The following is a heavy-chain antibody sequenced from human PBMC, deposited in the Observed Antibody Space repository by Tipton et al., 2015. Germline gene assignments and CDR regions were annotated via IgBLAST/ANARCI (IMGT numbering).Heavy chain of an antibody. D-gene: IGHD3-9*01. J-gene: IGHJ4*02. Sequence: TLSLTCAVSAYSISSDYYWGWIRQPPGKGLEWIGGISHSGNTYYNPSLKRRVTMSRDTSKNHFSRKLTSVTAADTAVYYCACQDYDSLTRDYQTVDYWGQGTLVTVSS. CDR1: AYSISSDYY. V-gene: IGHV4-38-2*01. CDR2: ISHSGNT. CDR3: ACQDYDSLTRDYQTVDY.